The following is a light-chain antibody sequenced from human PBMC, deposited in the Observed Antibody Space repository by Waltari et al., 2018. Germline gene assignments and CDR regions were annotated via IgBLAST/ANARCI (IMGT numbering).Light chain of an antibody. V-gene: IGKV1-5*03. CDR3: QQYNSYSALT. CDR2: KAS. Sequence: DIQMTQSPSTLSASVGDRVTITCRASPSISSWLAWYQQKPGKAPKLLIYKASSLESGVPSRFSGSGSGTEFTLTISSLQPDDFAIYYCQQYNSYSALTFGGGTKVEIK. J-gene: IGKJ4*01. CDR1: PSISSW.